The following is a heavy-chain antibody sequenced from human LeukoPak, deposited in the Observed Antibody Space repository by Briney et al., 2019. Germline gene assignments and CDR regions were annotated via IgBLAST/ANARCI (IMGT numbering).Heavy chain of an antibody. CDR3: ARNTAYLLRYFGLFDP. V-gene: IGHV1-2*02. D-gene: IGHD3-9*01. CDR2: INPNSGGT. CDR1: GYTFTGYY. J-gene: IGHJ5*02. Sequence: GASVKLSCKASGYTFTGYYMHWVRQAPGQGLEWMGWINPNSGGTNYAQKFQGRVTMTSDTSISTAYMELSRLRSDDTAVYCCARNTAYLLRYFGLFDPWGQGTLVTVSS.